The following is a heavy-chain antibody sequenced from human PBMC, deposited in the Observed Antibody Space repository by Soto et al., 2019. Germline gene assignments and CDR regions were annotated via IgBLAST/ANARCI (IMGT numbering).Heavy chain of an antibody. CDR1: GGTFSSYA. D-gene: IGHD2-2*01. J-gene: IGHJ6*02. CDR3: ARHVPAAGYYYGMDV. CDR2: IIPIFGTA. V-gene: IGHV1-69*12. Sequence: QVQLVQSGAEVKKPGSSVKVSCKASGGTFSSYAISWVRQAPGQGLEWMGGIIPIFGTANYAQKFQGRVTITADESTSTAYMELSSLGSEETAVYSCARHVPAAGYYYGMDVWGQGTTVTVSS.